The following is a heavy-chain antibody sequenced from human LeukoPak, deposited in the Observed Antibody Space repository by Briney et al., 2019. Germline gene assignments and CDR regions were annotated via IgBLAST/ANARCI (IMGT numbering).Heavy chain of an antibody. D-gene: IGHD3-3*01. J-gene: IGHJ6*03. V-gene: IGHV1-69*13. CDR3: ARGPYYDFWSGYPYYYYYYMDV. CDR1: GGTLSSYA. Sequence: GASVKVSCKASGGTLSSYAISWVRQAPGQGLEWMGGIIPIFGTANYAQKFQGRVTITADESTSTAYMELSSLRSEDTAVYYCARGPYYDFWSGYPYYYYYYMDVWGKGTTVTVSS. CDR2: IIPIFGTA.